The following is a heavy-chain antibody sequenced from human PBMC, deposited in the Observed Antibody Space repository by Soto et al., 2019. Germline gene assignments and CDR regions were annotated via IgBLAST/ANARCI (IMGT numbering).Heavy chain of an antibody. Sequence: QVQLQESGPGLVKPSQTLSLTCTVSGGSISSGGYYWSWIRQHPGKGLEWIGYIYYSGSTHYNPSLKSRVTISVDTSKNQFSLKLSSVTAADTAVYYCARARVDRQQLLYYMDVWGKGTTVTVSS. CDR1: GGSISSGGYY. D-gene: IGHD6-13*01. CDR3: ARARVDRQQLLYYMDV. J-gene: IGHJ6*03. CDR2: IYYSGST. V-gene: IGHV4-31*03.